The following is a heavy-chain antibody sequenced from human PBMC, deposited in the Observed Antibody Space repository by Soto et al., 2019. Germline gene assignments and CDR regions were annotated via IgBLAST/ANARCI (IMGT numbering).Heavy chain of an antibody. CDR2: ISGSGGST. CDR1: GFTFRSYA. D-gene: IGHD6-6*01. Sequence: EVQLLESGGGLVQPGGSLRVSCAASGFTFRSYAMNWVRQAPGKGLEWVSAISGSGGSTYYADSVKGRFSISRDNSKNTLYLQMNILRAEDTAVYFCEKDMYSSSSFDYWGQGTLVSVSS. V-gene: IGHV3-23*01. J-gene: IGHJ4*02. CDR3: EKDMYSSSSFDY.